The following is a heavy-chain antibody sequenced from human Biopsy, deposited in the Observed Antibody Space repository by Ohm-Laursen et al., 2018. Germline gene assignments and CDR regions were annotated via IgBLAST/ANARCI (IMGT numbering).Heavy chain of an antibody. J-gene: IGHJ5*02. CDR2: IFYSGII. V-gene: IGHV4-39*01. CDR1: GGSVSSNTNY. Sequence: GTLSLTWTVSGGSVSSNTNYWALIRQPPGKGLEWIGSIFYSGIIYYNPSLKSRVSISVDTSKNQFSLNLNSVTAADTAVYYCARHPTGFWFDPWGQGTLVIVSS. CDR3: ARHPTGFWFDP.